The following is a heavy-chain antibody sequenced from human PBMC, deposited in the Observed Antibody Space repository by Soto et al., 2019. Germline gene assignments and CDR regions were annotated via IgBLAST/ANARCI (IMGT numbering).Heavy chain of an antibody. Sequence: GGSLRLSCAASGFTFSSYAMSWVRQAPGKGLEWVSAISGSGGSTYYADSVKGRFTISRDNSKNTLYLQMNSLRAEDTAVYYCAKDRGDYYGSGSSSPHYFDYWGQGTLVTVSS. CDR3: AKDRGDYYGSGSSSPHYFDY. V-gene: IGHV3-23*01. CDR2: ISGSGGST. J-gene: IGHJ4*02. D-gene: IGHD3-10*01. CDR1: GFTFSSYA.